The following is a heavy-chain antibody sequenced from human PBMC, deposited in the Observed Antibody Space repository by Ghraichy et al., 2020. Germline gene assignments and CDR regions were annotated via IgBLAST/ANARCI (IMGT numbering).Heavy chain of an antibody. CDR2: ISSSSTYI. Sequence: GGSLRLSCAASGFTFSSYSMNWVRQAPGKGLEWVSSISSSSTYIYYADSLKGRFTISRDNAKNSLYLQMNSLRVEDTAVYYCARFTFGDGAGLGYWGQGTLVTVSS. J-gene: IGHJ4*02. D-gene: IGHD3-16*01. CDR3: ARFTFGDGAGLGY. V-gene: IGHV3-21*01. CDR1: GFTFSSYS.